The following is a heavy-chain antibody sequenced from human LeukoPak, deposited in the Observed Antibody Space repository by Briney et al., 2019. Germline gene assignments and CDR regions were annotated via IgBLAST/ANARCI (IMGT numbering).Heavy chain of an antibody. D-gene: IGHD3-10*01. V-gene: IGHV3-23*01. CDR3: AKDLRLLWLGDRAGYFDY. J-gene: IGHJ4*02. Sequence: GESLRLSCAASGFTFSNYAMSWVRQAPGKGLEWVSSISGSGASTYYADSVKGRFTISSDNSKNTLYLQMNSLRAEDTAVYYCAKDLRLLWLGDRAGYFDYWGQGTLVTVSS. CDR1: GFTFSNYA. CDR2: ISGSGAST.